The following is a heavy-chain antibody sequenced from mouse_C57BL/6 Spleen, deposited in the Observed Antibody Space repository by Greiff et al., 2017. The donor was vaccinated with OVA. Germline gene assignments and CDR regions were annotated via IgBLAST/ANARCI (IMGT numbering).Heavy chain of an antibody. D-gene: IGHD1-1*01. J-gene: IGHJ1*03. CDR3: ARAPQGSSYDWYFDV. CDR2: IWSGGST. V-gene: IGHV2-2*01. Sequence: VMLVESGPGLVQPSQSLSITCTVSGFSLTSYGVHWVRQSPGKGLEWLGVIWSGGSTDYNAAFISRLSISKDNSKSQVFFKMNSLQADDTAIYYCARAPQGSSYDWYFDVWGTGTTVTVSS. CDR1: GFSLTSYG.